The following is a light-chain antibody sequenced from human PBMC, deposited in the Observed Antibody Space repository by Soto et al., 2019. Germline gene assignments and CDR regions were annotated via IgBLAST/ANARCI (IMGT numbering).Light chain of an antibody. Sequence: QSVLTQPPSASGSPGQSVTISCTGTSSDVAAYNYVSWYQQHPGKAPKLIIYEVSERPSGVPDRFSGSKSGNTASLTVSGLQAEDEADYYCSSYAGSDNFCVFGSGTKLNVL. V-gene: IGLV2-8*01. CDR3: SSYAGSDNFCV. J-gene: IGLJ1*01. CDR2: EVS. CDR1: SSDVAAYNY.